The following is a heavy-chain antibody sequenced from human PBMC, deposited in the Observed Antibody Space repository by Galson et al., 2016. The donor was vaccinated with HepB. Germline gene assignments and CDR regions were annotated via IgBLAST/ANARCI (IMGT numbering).Heavy chain of an antibody. V-gene: IGHV4-34*01. D-gene: IGHD2/OR15-2a*01. CDR2: INNSGST. CDR3: ARRRLGNTYNS. J-gene: IGHJ4*02. CDR1: GGSFNSDY. Sequence: SETLSLTCAVYGGSFNSDYWSWIRQPPGKGLEWIGEINNSGSTNYNPALKSRVTISEDTSKNRVSLKLTSVTAADTAVYYGARRRLGNTYNSWGQGTLVTVSS.